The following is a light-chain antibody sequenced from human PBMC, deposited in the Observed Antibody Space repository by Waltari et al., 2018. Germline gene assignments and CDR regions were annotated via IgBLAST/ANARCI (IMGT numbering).Light chain of an antibody. Sequence: SHELTQPPSVSVSPGQTARITCSGDALPTKYIYWYQQKSGQAPVMLIYEDNKRPSGIPERFSGSSSGTLATLTVSGAVVEDEGDYYCYSIDSSSFPLFGGGTRLTVL. CDR3: YSIDSSSFPL. CDR2: EDN. CDR1: ALPTKY. J-gene: IGLJ3*02. V-gene: IGLV3-10*01.